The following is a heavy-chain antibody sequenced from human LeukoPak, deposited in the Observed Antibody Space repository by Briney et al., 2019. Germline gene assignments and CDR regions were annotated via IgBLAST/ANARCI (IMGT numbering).Heavy chain of an antibody. V-gene: IGHV3-30*02. CDR1: GFTFSSYS. CDR3: AKSLWYYYDSSGYYPVYDS. J-gene: IGHJ4*02. Sequence: PGGSLRLSCAASGFTFSSYSMNWVRQAPGKGLEWVAFIRHDGSYEYYADSVKGRFTISRDNSKNTLYLQMSSLRVEDTAVYYCAKSLWYYYDSSGYYPVYDSWGQGTLVIVSS. CDR2: IRHDGSYE. D-gene: IGHD3-22*01.